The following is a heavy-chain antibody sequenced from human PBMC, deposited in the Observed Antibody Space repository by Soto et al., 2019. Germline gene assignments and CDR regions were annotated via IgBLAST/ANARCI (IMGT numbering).Heavy chain of an antibody. Sequence: QVQLVQSGAAVKKPGSSVKVSCKASGDTFSTYSISWVRQAPGQGLGWMGGIIDMFGVAVYAQKFQGRVTLTADDPTSTVYMVLSSLRSEDTACYYCAREGQGNSSRHHTWFDPRGHGSLVTVSS. CDR3: AREGQGNSSRHHTWFDP. J-gene: IGHJ5*02. D-gene: IGHD1-26*01. CDR1: GDTFSTYS. V-gene: IGHV1-69*01. CDR2: IIDMFGVA.